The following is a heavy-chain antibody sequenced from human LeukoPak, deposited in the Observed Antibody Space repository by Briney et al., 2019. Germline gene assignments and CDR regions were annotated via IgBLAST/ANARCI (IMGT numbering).Heavy chain of an antibody. CDR3: ARDVGLAGPFDY. J-gene: IGHJ4*02. V-gene: IGHV1-69*04. CDR1: GGTFSSYA. Sequence: SVKVSCNASGGTFSSYAISWVRQPPAQGLEWMGRIIPILGIANYAQKFQGRVPITADKSTRNAYMELSSLRSEDTAVYYCARDVGLAGPFDYWGQGTLVTVSS. CDR2: IIPILGIA. D-gene: IGHD3/OR15-3a*01.